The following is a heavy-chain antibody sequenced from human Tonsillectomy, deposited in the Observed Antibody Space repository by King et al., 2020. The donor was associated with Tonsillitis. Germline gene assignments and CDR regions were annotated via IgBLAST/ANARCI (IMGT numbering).Heavy chain of an antibody. CDR3: ARDLGGSSH. V-gene: IGHV3-7*01. J-gene: IGHJ4*02. CDR2: IKQDGSEK. CDR1: GFTISSYW. Sequence: LVESGGGLVQPGGSLRLSCTASGFTISSYWLSWVRQAPGKGLEWVANIKQDGSEKYYVDSVKGRFTVSRDNAKNSLYLQMNSLRADDTAVYYCARDLGGSSHWGQGTLVTVSS. D-gene: IGHD1-26*01.